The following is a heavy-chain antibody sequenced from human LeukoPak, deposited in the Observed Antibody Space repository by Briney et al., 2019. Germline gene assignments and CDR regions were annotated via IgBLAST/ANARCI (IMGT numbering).Heavy chain of an antibody. CDR3: AKDRILSYDFWSGYYRALDY. CDR2: ISGSGGST. D-gene: IGHD3-3*01. V-gene: IGHV3-23*01. CDR1: GFTFSSYS. Sequence: GGSLRLSCAASGFTFSSYSMSWVRQAPGKGLEWVSAISGSGGSTYYADSVKGRFTISRDNSKNTLYLKMNSLRAEDTAVYYCAKDRILSYDFWSGYYRALDYWGQGTLVTVSS. J-gene: IGHJ4*02.